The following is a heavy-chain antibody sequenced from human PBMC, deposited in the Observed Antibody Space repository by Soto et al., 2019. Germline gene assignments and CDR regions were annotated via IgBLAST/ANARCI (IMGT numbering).Heavy chain of an antibody. D-gene: IGHD1-7*01. J-gene: IGHJ4*02. CDR1: GYTFTSYD. Sequence: QVQLVQSGAEVKKPGASVKVSCKASGYTFTSYDINWVRQATGQGREWMGWMNPNSGNTRYAQKFQGRVTMTRNTSKSTAYMELSSLRSEDTAVYYCARGHTGTTFFDYWGQGTLVTVSS. CDR2: MNPNSGNT. CDR3: ARGHTGTTFFDY. V-gene: IGHV1-8*01.